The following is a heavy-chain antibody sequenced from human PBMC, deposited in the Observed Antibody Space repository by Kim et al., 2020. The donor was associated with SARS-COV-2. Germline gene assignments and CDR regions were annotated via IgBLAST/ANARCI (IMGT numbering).Heavy chain of an antibody. V-gene: IGHV1-69*02. J-gene: IGHJ6*02. CDR3: ATSTLGSSYYYGMDV. Sequence: YAQKFQGRVAISGDKSTGTAYMELSSLRSEDTAVYHCATSTLGSSYYYGMDVWGQGTTVTVSS. D-gene: IGHD6-6*01.